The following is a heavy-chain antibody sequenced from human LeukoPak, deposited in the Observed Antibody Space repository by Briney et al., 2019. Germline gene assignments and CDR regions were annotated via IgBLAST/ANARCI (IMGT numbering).Heavy chain of an antibody. CDR3: ARDRTNDYGDYGDWFDP. V-gene: IGHV3-23*01. D-gene: IGHD4-17*01. CDR2: ISGSGGST. CDR1: GFTFSSYA. Sequence: GGSLRLSCAASGFTFSSYAMSWVRQAPGKGLEWVSAISGSGGSTYYADSVKGRFTISRDNSKNTLYLQMNSLRADDTAVYYCARDRTNDYGDYGDWFDPWGQGTLVTVSS. J-gene: IGHJ5*02.